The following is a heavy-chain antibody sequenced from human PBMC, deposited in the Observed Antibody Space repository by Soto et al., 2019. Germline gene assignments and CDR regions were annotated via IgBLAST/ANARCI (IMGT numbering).Heavy chain of an antibody. CDR1: GFTFSSYA. V-gene: IGHV3-23*01. CDR2: ISGSGGST. J-gene: IGHJ4*02. Sequence: GGSLRLSCAASGFTFSSYAMSWVRQAPGKGLEWVSAISGSGGSTYYADSVKGRFTISRDNSKNTLYLQMNSLRAEDTVVYYCAKFRAWLDTFDYWGQGTLVTVSS. D-gene: IGHD6-19*01. CDR3: AKFRAWLDTFDY.